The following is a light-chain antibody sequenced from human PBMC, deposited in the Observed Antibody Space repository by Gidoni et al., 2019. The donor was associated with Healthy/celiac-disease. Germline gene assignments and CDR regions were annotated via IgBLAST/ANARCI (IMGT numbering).Light chain of an antibody. CDR2: DAS. CDR3: QQYGSSPAWT. V-gene: IGKV3-20*01. J-gene: IGKJ1*01. CDR1: QSVSSSY. Sequence: EIVLTQSPGTLPLSPGERATLSCRASQSVSSSYLAWYQQKPGQAPRLLIYDASSRATGIPDRFSGSRSGTDFTLTISRLEPEDFAVYYYQQYGSSPAWTFGQGTKVEIK.